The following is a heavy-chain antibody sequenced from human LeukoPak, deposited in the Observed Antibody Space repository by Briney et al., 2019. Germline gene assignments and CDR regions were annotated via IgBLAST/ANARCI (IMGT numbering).Heavy chain of an antibody. D-gene: IGHD3-22*01. Sequence: GGSLRLSCAVSGFTFSSYLMHWVRQAPGKGLVWVSRINSDGSSTSYADSVEGRFTISRDNAKNSLYLQMNSLRAEDTAVYYCARDYYDSSGYYYAFDYWGQGTLVTVSS. CDR2: INSDGSST. V-gene: IGHV3-74*01. J-gene: IGHJ4*02. CDR3: ARDYYDSSGYYYAFDY. CDR1: GFTFSSYL.